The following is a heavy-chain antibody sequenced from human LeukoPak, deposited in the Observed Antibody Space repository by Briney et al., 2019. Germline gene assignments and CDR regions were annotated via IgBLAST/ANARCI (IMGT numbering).Heavy chain of an antibody. D-gene: IGHD6-6*01. CDR3: ARGGPSSSNYYDY. J-gene: IGHJ4*02. Sequence: GGSLRLSCAASGFTFSSYRMTWVRQAPGKGLEWVSSISSSSSYIYYADSVKGRFTISRDNAKNSLYLQMNSLRAEDTAVYYCARGGPSSSNYYDYWGQGTLVTVSS. CDR2: ISSSSSYI. CDR1: GFTFSSYR. V-gene: IGHV3-21*03.